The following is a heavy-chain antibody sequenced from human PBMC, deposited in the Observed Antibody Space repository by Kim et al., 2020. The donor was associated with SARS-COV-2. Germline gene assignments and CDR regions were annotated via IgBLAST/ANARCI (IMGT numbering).Heavy chain of an antibody. D-gene: IGHD6-13*01. V-gene: IGHV1-3*01. CDR3: ARDSITAAGSYFDY. Sequence: SQKFQDRVTITRDTSASTAYMELSSLTSEDTAVYYCARDSITAAGSYFDYWGQGTLVTVSS. J-gene: IGHJ4*02.